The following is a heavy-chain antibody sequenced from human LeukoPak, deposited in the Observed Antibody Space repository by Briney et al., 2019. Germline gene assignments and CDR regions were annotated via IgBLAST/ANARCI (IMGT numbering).Heavy chain of an antibody. CDR2: IRYDGGNK. D-gene: IGHD3-16*01. J-gene: IGHJ4*02. CDR1: GFTLSSYT. CDR3: AKGSGGSYFDY. V-gene: IGHV3-30*02. Sequence: GGSLRLSCAASGFTLSSYTMHWVRQAPGKGLEWVAFIRYDGGNKYYADSVKGRFTIYRDNSKDTLYLQMNSLSADDTAVYYCAKGSGGSYFDYWGQGTLVTVSS.